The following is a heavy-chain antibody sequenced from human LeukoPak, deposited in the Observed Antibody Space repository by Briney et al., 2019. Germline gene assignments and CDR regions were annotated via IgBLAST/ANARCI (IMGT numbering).Heavy chain of an antibody. CDR2: ISKNGRGT. CDR1: GFTFSDYW. Sequence: GGSLRLSCAASGFTFSDYWMHLVRQAPGKGLVWVSPISKNGRGTSYAGSVKGRFTISRDNAKNTLYVQMNSLRAEDTAVYYCARERGTYYYDSSGYVWGQGTLVTVSS. J-gene: IGHJ4*02. D-gene: IGHD3-22*01. V-gene: IGHV3-74*01. CDR3: ARERGTYYYDSSGYV.